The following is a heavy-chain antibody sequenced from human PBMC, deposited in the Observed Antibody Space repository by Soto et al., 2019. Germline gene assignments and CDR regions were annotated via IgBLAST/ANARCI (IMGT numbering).Heavy chain of an antibody. J-gene: IGHJ3*02. CDR1: GYDFASYW. D-gene: IGHD2-2*01. V-gene: IGHV5-51*01. CDR3: ARRRSSTAFDI. CDR2: IYPGDSDT. Sequence: GESLKSSCEACGYDFASYWIGWVRQKPGKGLEWMGMIYPGDSDTRYSPSFQGQVTISADKSTGTANLQWSSLKASDTAMFYCARRRSSTAFDIWGQGTMVTVSS.